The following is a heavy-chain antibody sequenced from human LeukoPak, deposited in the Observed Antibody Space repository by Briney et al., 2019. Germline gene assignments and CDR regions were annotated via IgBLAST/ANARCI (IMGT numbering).Heavy chain of an antibody. Sequence: ASVTVSCKASGYTFTGYYINWVRQAPGQGLEWMGWINPYSGGTHVAQKFQARVTLTWDTSISTVNMELTRLTSDDTAVYYCAREGGPAAIRYYFYYLDVWGKGTTVTVSS. V-gene: IGHV1-2*02. CDR2: INPYSGGT. J-gene: IGHJ6*03. CDR3: AREGGPAAIRYYFYYLDV. CDR1: GYTFTGYY. D-gene: IGHD2-2*02.